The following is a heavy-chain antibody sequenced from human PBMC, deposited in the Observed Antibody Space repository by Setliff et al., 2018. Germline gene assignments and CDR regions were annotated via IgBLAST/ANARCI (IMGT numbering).Heavy chain of an antibody. V-gene: IGHV4-38-2*02. J-gene: IGHJ3*01. Sequence: SETLSLTCAVSGYSISNGFYWGWIRQSPVKGLEWIGSLFDGGSAYYSPSLKSRASISPDASKNQFALKLTSATAADTAVYYCARDPHYDPTYSLPGHAFDFWGQGIMGT. CDR1: GYSISNGFY. CDR3: ARDPHYDPTYSLPGHAFDF. CDR2: LFDGGSA. D-gene: IGHD3-22*01.